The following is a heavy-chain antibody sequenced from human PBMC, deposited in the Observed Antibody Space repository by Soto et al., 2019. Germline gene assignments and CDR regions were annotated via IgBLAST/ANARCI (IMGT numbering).Heavy chain of an antibody. Sequence: SETLSLTCTVSGGSISSYYWSWIRQPPGKGLEWIGYIYYSGSTNYNPSLKSRVTISVDTSKNQFSLKLSSVTAADTAVYYCARVPIFLLATDLGTYYCFDVWGQGTTVTVS. J-gene: IGHJ6*02. V-gene: IGHV4-59*01. CDR1: GGSISSYY. CDR2: IYYSGST. D-gene: IGHD3-3*01. CDR3: ARVPIFLLATDLGTYYCFDV.